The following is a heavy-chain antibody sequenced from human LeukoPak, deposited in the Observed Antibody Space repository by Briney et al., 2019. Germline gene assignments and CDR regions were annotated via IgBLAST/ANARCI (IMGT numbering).Heavy chain of an antibody. CDR3: AAAVARYGMDV. Sequence: ASVTVSCTVSGYTLTELSMHWVRQAPGKGLEWMGGFDPEDGETIYAQKFQGRVTMTEDTSTDTAYMELSSLRSEDTAVYYCAAAVARYGMDVWGQGTTVTVSS. CDR1: GYTLTELS. J-gene: IGHJ6*02. D-gene: IGHD6-19*01. V-gene: IGHV1-24*01. CDR2: FDPEDGET.